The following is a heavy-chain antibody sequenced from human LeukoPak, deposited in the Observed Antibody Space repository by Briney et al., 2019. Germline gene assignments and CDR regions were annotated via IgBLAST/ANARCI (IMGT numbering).Heavy chain of an antibody. J-gene: IGHJ4*02. CDR3: ARSQSTLATWSLDY. V-gene: IGHV3-7*01. CDR2: INQDGSDI. D-gene: IGHD5/OR15-5a*01. CDR1: GFTFSKYR. Sequence: GGSLRLSCVVSGFTFSKYRMTWGRQAPGKGLEWVANINQDGSDIYYLDSLGGRFTISRDNAAGSVFLHLDNLTVEDTAVYYCARSQSTLATWSLDYWGRGTRVTVSS.